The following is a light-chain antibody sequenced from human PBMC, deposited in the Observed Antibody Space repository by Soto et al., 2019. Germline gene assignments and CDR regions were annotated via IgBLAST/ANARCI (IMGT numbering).Light chain of an antibody. J-gene: IGKJ4*01. Sequence: DYPMTQSPSTLSATVGDRVTIPCRASQNIRSRLAWFQQKPGKAPKLLIYDASSLESGVPQRFSGSGSGTEFTLSISSLQPDDSAIYYCQQANSFPLTFGGGTKVDI. CDR3: QQANSFPLT. CDR2: DAS. CDR1: QNIRSR. V-gene: IGKV1-5*01.